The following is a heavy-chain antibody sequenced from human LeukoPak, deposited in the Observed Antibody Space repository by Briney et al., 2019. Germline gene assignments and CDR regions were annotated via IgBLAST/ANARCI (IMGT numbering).Heavy chain of an antibody. D-gene: IGHD6-13*01. Sequence: TSETLSLTCAVSGGSGGSISSSNFWTWVRQPPGKGLEWTGNIHHSGSTYYNPSLKSRVTISVDTSKNQLSLKLSSVTAADTAVYYCARVAAGIGFFQHWGQGTLVTVSS. CDR1: GGSGGSISSSNF. J-gene: IGHJ1*01. CDR3: ARVAAGIGFFQH. CDR2: IHHSGST. V-gene: IGHV4-4*02.